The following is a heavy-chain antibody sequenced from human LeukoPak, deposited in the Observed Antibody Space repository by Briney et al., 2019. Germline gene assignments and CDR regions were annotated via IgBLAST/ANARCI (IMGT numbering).Heavy chain of an antibody. D-gene: IGHD5-18*01. V-gene: IGHV4-59*12. CDR2: IYYSGST. CDR3: ARDGGYGFDY. CDR1: GGSISSYY. J-gene: IGHJ4*02. Sequence: SETLSLTCTVSGGSISSYYWSWIRQPPGKGLEWIGYIYYSGSTYYNPSLKSRVTISVDTSKNQFSLKLSSVTAADTAVYYCARDGGYGFDYWGQGTLVTVSS.